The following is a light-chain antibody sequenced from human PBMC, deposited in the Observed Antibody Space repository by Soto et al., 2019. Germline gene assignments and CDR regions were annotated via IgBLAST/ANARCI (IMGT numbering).Light chain of an antibody. CDR2: ASS. CDR3: QQYNNWPRT. CDR1: RSVSSN. Sequence: EILMTQSPATLSVSPGERATLSCRASRSVSSNLAWYQQKPGQAPRLLIYASSIRATGIPARFSGSGSGTAFTLTIASLQSEDFAVYYCQQYNNWPRTFGQGTKVDI. V-gene: IGKV3-15*01. J-gene: IGKJ1*01.